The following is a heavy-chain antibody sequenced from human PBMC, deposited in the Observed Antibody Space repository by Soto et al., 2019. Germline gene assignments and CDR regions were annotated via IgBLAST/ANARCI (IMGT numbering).Heavy chain of an antibody. D-gene: IGHD3-22*01. CDR1: GFAFSSHA. CDR2: VSYDGRNQ. V-gene: IGHV3-30*04. CDR3: ARDFRDYYDSSGPTDAFNL. J-gene: IGHJ3*01. Sequence: QVQLVESGGGVVQPGKSLRLSCAASGFAFSSHAMHWVRQAPGKGLEWVAVVSYDGRNQFYADFVKGRFTISRDNSKNTVLLQMNSLRAEDTAVHHCARDFRDYYDSSGPTDAFNLWGQGTMVTVSS.